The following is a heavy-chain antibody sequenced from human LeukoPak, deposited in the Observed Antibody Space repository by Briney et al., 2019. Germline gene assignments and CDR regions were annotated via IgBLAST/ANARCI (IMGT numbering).Heavy chain of an antibody. Sequence: ASVKVSCKASGGTFSSYAISWVRQAPGQGLEWMGGIIPIFGTANYAQKFQGRVTITADESTSTAYVELSSLRSEDTAVYYRAIAWTMAASYYYGMDVWGKGTTVTVSS. D-gene: IGHD4/OR15-4a*01. CDR3: AIAWTMAASYYYGMDV. CDR1: GGTFSSYA. V-gene: IGHV1-69*13. CDR2: IIPIFGTA. J-gene: IGHJ6*04.